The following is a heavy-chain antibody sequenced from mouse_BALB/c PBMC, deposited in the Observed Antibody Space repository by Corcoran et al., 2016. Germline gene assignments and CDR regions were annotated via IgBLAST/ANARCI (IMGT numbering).Heavy chain of an antibody. Sequence: EVQLQQSGPELVKPGASVKISCKASGYSFTGYYMHWVKQSHVKSLEWIGRINPYNGATSYNQNFKDKASLTVDKSSSTAYMELHSLTSEDSAVYYFARGHGSSPYWYFDVWGAGTTVTVSS. D-gene: IGHD1-1*01. V-gene: IGHV1-26*01. CDR3: ARGHGSSPYWYFDV. J-gene: IGHJ1*01. CDR2: INPYNGAT. CDR1: GYSFTGYY.